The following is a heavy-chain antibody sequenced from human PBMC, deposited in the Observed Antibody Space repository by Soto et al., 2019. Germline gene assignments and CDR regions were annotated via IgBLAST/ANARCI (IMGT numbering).Heavy chain of an antibody. J-gene: IGHJ4*02. Sequence: QVQLVQSGAEVKKPGASVKVSCKVSGYTFTNYYMHWVRQAPGQGLEWMGIINPSGGSTTYAQKFQGRVSMTRDTSTSTVYMELSSLRSEDTAVYYCARGFSSGWPFGYWGQGTPVTVSS. D-gene: IGHD6-19*01. CDR2: INPSGGST. CDR3: ARGFSSGWPFGY. CDR1: GYTFTNYY. V-gene: IGHV1-46*01.